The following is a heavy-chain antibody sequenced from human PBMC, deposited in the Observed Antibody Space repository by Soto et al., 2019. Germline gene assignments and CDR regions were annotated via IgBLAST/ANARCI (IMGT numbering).Heavy chain of an antibody. V-gene: IGHV3-30-3*01. CDR1: GFTFSSYA. J-gene: IGHJ6*02. Sequence: GGSLRLSCAASGFTFSSYAIHWVRQAPGKGLEWAAVISYDGSNKYYADSVKGRFTISRDNSKSTVYMQMNSLRPEDTAVYYCATDRTQGPFYYYGMDVWGQGTTVTVYS. CDR2: ISYDGSNK. CDR3: ATDRTQGPFYYYGMDV.